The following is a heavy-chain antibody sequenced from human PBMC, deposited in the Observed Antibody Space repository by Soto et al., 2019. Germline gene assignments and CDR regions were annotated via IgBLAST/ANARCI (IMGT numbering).Heavy chain of an antibody. CDR1: GFTFRSYV. D-gene: IGHD3-16*01. J-gene: IGHJ4*02. Sequence: QVQLVESGGRVVQPGTSLRLSCVGSGFTFRSYVIHWVRQAPGKGLEWVALTSYDGSNNFYGDSVKGRFTISRDNSRNTVELQMDSLRLEDTALYYCARWGTTGGLDVWGQGTLVSVSS. CDR3: ARWGTTGGLDV. CDR2: TSYDGSNN. V-gene: IGHV3-33*05.